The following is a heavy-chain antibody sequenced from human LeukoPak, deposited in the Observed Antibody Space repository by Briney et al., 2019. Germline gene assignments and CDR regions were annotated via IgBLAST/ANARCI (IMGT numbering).Heavy chain of an antibody. Sequence: GRSLRLSCAASGFTFSSYGMHWVRQAPGKGLEWVAVIWYDGSNKYYADSVKGRFTISRDNSKNTLYLQMNSLRAEDTAVYYCAKGYSSSWYDPFDYWGQGTLVTVSS. CDR2: IWYDGSNK. CDR3: AKGYSSSWYDPFDY. D-gene: IGHD6-13*01. V-gene: IGHV3-33*06. J-gene: IGHJ4*02. CDR1: GFTFSSYG.